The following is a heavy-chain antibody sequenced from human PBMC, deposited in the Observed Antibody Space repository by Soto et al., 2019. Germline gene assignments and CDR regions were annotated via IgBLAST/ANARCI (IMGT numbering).Heavy chain of an antibody. CDR1: GGSISGYY. CDR3: TRDGDGRMTTNPYYYYGMDV. D-gene: IGHD2-21*02. J-gene: IGHJ6*02. CDR2: VYYSGGA. Sequence: SETLSLTCTVSGGSISGYYWSWIRQPPGKGLEWIGNVYYSGGAKYNPSVKRRVFISVDTSKNQFSLNLSSVTAADTAVYYCTRDGDGRMTTNPYYYYGMDVWGPGITVTVSS. V-gene: IGHV4-59*01.